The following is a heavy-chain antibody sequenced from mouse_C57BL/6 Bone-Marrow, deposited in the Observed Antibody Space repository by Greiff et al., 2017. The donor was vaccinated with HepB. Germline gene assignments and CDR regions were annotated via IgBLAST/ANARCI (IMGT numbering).Heavy chain of an antibody. V-gene: IGHV5-17*01. CDR2: ISSGSSTI. D-gene: IGHD1-1*01. CDR3: ARNYYGSSPYYYAMDY. Sequence: EVKLMESGGGLVKPGGSLKLSCAASGFTFSDYGMHWVRQAPEKGLEWVAYISSGSSTIYYADTVKGRFTISRDNAKNTLFLQMTSLRSEDTAMYYCARNYYGSSPYYYAMDYWGQGTSVTVSS. J-gene: IGHJ4*01. CDR1: GFTFSDYG.